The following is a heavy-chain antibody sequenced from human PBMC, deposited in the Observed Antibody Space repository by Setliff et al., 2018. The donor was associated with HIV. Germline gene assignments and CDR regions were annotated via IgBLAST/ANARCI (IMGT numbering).Heavy chain of an antibody. CDR3: ARDPALTYSGYVYWYFDL. V-gene: IGHV1-2*02. CDR2: INPNSGGT. Sequence: ASVKVPCKAAGYSFAAYYIHWVRQAPGQGLEWMGWINPNSGGTNYAQKFQGRVTLARDTSISTANMELSGLRSDDTAVYYCARDPALTYSGYVYWYFDLWGRGTLVTVSS. D-gene: IGHD5-12*01. J-gene: IGHJ2*01. CDR1: GYSFAAYY.